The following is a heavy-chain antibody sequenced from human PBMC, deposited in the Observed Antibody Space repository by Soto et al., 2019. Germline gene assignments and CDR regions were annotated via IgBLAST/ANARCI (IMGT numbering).Heavy chain of an antibody. Sequence: QVQLVESGGGVVQPGRSLRLSCAASGFTFSSYGMHWVRQAPGKGLEWVAVISYDGSNKYYADSVKGRFTISRDNSKNTLYLQMNSLRAEDTAVYYCAKLPDIVVVPAATGWPLISDYWGQGTLVTVSS. CDR1: GFTFSSYG. CDR3: AKLPDIVVVPAATGWPLISDY. V-gene: IGHV3-30*18. D-gene: IGHD2-2*01. J-gene: IGHJ4*02. CDR2: ISYDGSNK.